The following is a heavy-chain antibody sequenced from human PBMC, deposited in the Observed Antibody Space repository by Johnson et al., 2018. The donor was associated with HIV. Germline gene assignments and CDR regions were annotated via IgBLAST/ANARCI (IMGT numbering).Heavy chain of an antibody. Sequence: VQLVESGGGLVQPGGSLRLSCAASGFTFNKYWMSWVRQAPGKGLEWVANIKQDGSERYYVDSVKGRFTISRDNAKNSLYLQMNSLRAEDTAVYYCARDPVSHYYDSYDAFDIWGQGTMVTVSS. J-gene: IGHJ3*02. CDR2: IKQDGSER. D-gene: IGHD3-22*01. CDR3: ARDPVSHYYDSYDAFDI. V-gene: IGHV3-7*01. CDR1: GFTFNKYW.